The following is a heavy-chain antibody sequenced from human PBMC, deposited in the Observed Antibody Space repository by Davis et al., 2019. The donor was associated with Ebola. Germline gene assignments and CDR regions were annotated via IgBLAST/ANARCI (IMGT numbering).Heavy chain of an antibody. D-gene: IGHD6-19*01. Sequence: GSLRLSCEASGFTFSSHSINWVRQAPGKGLEWVSSISGSSTYIYYADSVKGRFTISRDNSKNTMYLQMTSLRAEDTAVYYCAKVGPYSTGWYYFDYWGQGTLVTVSP. CDR1: GFTFSSHS. V-gene: IGHV3-21*01. CDR3: AKVGPYSTGWYYFDY. J-gene: IGHJ4*02. CDR2: ISGSSTYI.